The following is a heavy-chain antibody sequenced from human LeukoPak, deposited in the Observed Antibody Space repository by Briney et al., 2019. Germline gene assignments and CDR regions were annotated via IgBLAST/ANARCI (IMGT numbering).Heavy chain of an antibody. CDR2: IYHSGST. Sequence: SETLSLTCAVSGGSISSGGYSWSWIRQPPGKGLEWIGYIYHSGSTYYNPSLKSRVTISVDTSKNQFSLKLSSVTAADTAVYYCASPNSSSWYGPIYAFDIWGQGTMVTVSS. J-gene: IGHJ3*02. CDR3: ASPNSSSWYGPIYAFDI. CDR1: GGSISSGGYS. V-gene: IGHV4-30-2*01. D-gene: IGHD6-13*01.